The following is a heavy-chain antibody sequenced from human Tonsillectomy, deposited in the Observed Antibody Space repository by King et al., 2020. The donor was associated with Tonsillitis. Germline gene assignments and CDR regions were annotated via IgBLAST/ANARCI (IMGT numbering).Heavy chain of an antibody. V-gene: IGHV3-15*01. CDR3: TTDAAAVAKPGDD. CDR1: GLTFNNVW. D-gene: IGHD6-13*01. J-gene: IGHJ4*02. Sequence: VQLVESGGGLVKPGGSLRLSCAASGLTFNNVWMSWVRQAPGKGLEWVGRIKSKTDGGTTDYAAPVKGRFTISRDDSKNTLYLQVNSLKTEDTAVYYCTTDAAAVAKPGDDWGQGTLVTVSS. CDR2: IKSKTDGGTT.